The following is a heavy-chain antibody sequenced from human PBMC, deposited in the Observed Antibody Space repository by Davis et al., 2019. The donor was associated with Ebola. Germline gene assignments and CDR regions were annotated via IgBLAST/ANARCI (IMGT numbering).Heavy chain of an antibody. D-gene: IGHD5-24*01. V-gene: IGHV3-23*01. CDR3: VKDDQEMATIYLFDV. CDR1: GFTFNKHA. Sequence: PGGSLRLSCPASGFTFNKHAMSWVRRAAGKGLEWVSSISGSGGSTAYADSVKGRFTISRDLSKNTLFLQMDRLRHEDTAVYHCVKDDQEMATIYLFDVWGQGTLVTVSS. J-gene: IGHJ4*02. CDR2: ISGSGGST.